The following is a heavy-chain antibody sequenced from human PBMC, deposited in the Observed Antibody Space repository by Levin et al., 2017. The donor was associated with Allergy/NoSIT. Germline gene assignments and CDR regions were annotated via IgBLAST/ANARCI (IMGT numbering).Heavy chain of an antibody. CDR3: TTDFASGVSTGTTRGWYYYYGMDV. V-gene: IGHV3-15*01. CDR2: IKSKTDGWTT. CDR1: GFTFSNAW. D-gene: IGHD1-1*01. J-gene: IGHJ6*02. Sequence: GGSLRLSCAASGFTFSNAWMSWVRQAPGKGLEWVGRIKSKTDGWTTDYAAPVKGRFTISRDDSKNTLYLQMNSLKTEDTAVYYCTTDFASGVSTGTTRGWYYYYGMDVWGQGTTVTVSS.